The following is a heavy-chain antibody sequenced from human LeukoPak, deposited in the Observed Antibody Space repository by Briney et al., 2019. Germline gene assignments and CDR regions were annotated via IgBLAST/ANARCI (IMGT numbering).Heavy chain of an antibody. V-gene: IGHV4-59*08. CDR2: IYYSGST. J-gene: IGHJ4*02. D-gene: IGHD3-3*01. CDR1: GGSISSYY. Sequence: SETLSLTCTASGGSISSYYWSWIRQPPGKGLEWIGYIYYSGSTYYNPSLKSRVTISVDTSKNQFSLKLSSVTAADTAVYYCARRGRNFWSGYPTYYFDYWGQGTLVTVSS. CDR3: ARRGRNFWSGYPTYYFDY.